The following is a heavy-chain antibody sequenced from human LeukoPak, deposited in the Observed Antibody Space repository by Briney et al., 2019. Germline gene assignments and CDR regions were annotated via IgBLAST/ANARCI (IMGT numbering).Heavy chain of an antibody. D-gene: IGHD2-8*02. CDR3: AKRYPTGYYFDY. Sequence: PGGSLRLSCAASGFAFSSLAMGWVRQAPGKGLEWGSVISDSGSSTYYADSVKGRFTISRDNSKNTLYLQMNSLRAEDTAVYYCAKRYPTGYYFDYWGQGTLVTVSS. CDR1: GFAFSSLA. CDR2: ISDSGSST. V-gene: IGHV3-23*01. J-gene: IGHJ4*02.